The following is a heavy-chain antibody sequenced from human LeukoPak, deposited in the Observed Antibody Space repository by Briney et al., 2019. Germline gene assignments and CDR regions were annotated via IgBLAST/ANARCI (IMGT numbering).Heavy chain of an antibody. CDR3: ARDVRYSAN. V-gene: IGHV3-23*01. CDR1: GFTFSSYA. J-gene: IGHJ4*02. CDR2: VSGRGDNT. Sequence: GGSLRLSCATSGFTFSSYAMSWVRQAPGKGLEWVSTVSGRGDNTYYADSVKGRFTISRDNSKNTLYLQMNSLRPEDTAVYYCARDVRYSANWGQGTRVAVSS. D-gene: IGHD3-9*01.